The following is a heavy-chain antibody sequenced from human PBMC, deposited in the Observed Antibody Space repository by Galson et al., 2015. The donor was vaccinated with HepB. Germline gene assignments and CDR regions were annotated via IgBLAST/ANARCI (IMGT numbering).Heavy chain of an antibody. V-gene: IGHV7-4-1*02. J-gene: IGHJ2*01. CDR2: INTNTGNP. Sequence: SVKVSCKASGYPFSSYPMNWVRQAPGQGLEWMGWINTNTGNPTSAQGFTGRFVFSLDTSVSTAYLQISSLKAEDTAVYYCARSQYSSTWYVRTTTPLRYFDLWGRGTLVTVSS. CDR1: GYPFSSYP. CDR3: ARSQYSSTWYVRTTTPLRYFDL. D-gene: IGHD6-13*01.